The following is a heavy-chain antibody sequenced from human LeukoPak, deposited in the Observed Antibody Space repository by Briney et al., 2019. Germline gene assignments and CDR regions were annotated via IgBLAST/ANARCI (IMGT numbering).Heavy chain of an antibody. CDR2: ISYDGSNK. D-gene: IGHD6-19*01. J-gene: IGHJ4*02. CDR3: AKAPTDQWLTGNEGY. CDR1: GFTFSSYA. Sequence: GGSLRLSCAASGFTFSSYAMHWVRQAPGKGLEWVAVISYDGSNKYYADSVKGRFTISRDNSKNTLYLQMNSLRVEDTAVYYCAKAPTDQWLTGNEGYWGQGTLVTVSS. V-gene: IGHV3-30-3*01.